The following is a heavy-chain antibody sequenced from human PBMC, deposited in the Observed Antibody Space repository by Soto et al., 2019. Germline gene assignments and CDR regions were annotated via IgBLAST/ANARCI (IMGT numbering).Heavy chain of an antibody. J-gene: IGHJ4*02. D-gene: IGHD6-13*01. CDR2: ISGSGGST. V-gene: IGHV3-23*01. CDR3: AKAGIAAAGILVGFDY. Sequence: GGYLRLSCAASGFTFSSYAMSWVRQAPGQGLEWVSAISGSGGSTYYADSVKGRFTISRDNSKNTLYLQMNSLRAEDTAVYYCAKAGIAAAGILVGFDYWGQGTLVTVSS. CDR1: GFTFSSYA.